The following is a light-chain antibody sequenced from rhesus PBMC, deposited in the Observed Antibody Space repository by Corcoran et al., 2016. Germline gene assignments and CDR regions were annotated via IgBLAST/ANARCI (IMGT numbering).Light chain of an antibody. J-gene: IGKJ4*01. V-gene: IGKV1-22*01. CDR2: KAT. CDR1: QSISSG. CDR3: QQYSSSPLT. Sequence: DIQMTQSPFSLSASVGDTVTITCRASQSISSGLAWYQQKPGTAPKLLYYKATILQRGVPSRFSGSGSGAEFTLTISSLQSEDFATYYWQQYSSSPLTFGRGTKVEIK.